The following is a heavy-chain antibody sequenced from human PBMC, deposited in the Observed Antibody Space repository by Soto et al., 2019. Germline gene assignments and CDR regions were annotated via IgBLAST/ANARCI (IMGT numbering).Heavy chain of an antibody. CDR2: INHSGST. J-gene: IGHJ3*02. V-gene: IGHV4-34*01. D-gene: IGHD1-1*01. CDR1: GGSFSGYY. CDR3: ARVVGSGAFDI. Sequence: SETLSLTCAVYGGSFSGYYWSWIRQPPGKGLEWIGEINHSGSTNYNPSLKSRVTISVDTSKNQFSLKLSSVTAADTAVYYCARVVGSGAFDIWGQGTMVTVS.